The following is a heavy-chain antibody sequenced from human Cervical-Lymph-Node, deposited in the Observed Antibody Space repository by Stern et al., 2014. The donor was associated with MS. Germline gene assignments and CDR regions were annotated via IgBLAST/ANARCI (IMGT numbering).Heavy chain of an antibody. J-gene: IGHJ4*02. CDR3: ATSINCTSRNCRSGFDH. CDR2: ISFDGRNQ. V-gene: IGHV3-30*03. Sequence: DQLVESGGGVVQPGRSLRLSCAASGFTFSSFAIHWVRQAPGKGLDWVSIISFDGRNQYYANSVKGRFTVSRDNSKDTLLLQMNSLRPEDTAVYYCATSINCTSRNCRSGFDHWGQGTLVTVSS. CDR1: GFTFSSFA. D-gene: IGHD2-8*01.